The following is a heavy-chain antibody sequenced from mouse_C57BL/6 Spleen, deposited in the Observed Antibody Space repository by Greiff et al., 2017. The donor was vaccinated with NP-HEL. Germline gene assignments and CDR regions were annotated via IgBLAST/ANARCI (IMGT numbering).Heavy chain of an antibody. J-gene: IGHJ2*01. V-gene: IGHV1-55*01. CDR3: ARSLGGAYYYGSLFDY. CDR1: GYTFTSYW. Sequence: QVQLQQPGAELVKPGASVKMSCKASGYTFTSYWITWVKQRPGQGLEWIGDIYPGSGSTNYNEKFKSKATLTVDTSSSTAYLQLSSLTSEDSAVYYCARSLGGAYYYGSLFDYWGQGTTLTVSS. D-gene: IGHD1-1*01. CDR2: IYPGSGST.